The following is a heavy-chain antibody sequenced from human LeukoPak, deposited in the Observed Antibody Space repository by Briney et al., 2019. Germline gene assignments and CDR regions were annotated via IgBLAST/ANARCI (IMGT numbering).Heavy chain of an antibody. D-gene: IGHD3-16*01. Sequence: GGSLRLSCAASGFTFSSYSMNWVRQAPGKGLEWVSSISSRSTYIYHADSVKGRFTISRDSAKNSLFLQMNSLRAEDTAVYFCAKSTRAVMAMMDVWGKGTTVTVSS. V-gene: IGHV3-21*01. CDR2: ISSRSTYI. CDR3: AKSTRAVMAMMDV. CDR1: GFTFSSYS. J-gene: IGHJ6*04.